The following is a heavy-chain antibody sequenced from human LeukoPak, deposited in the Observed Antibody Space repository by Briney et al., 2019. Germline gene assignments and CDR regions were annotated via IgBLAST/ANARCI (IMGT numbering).Heavy chain of an antibody. V-gene: IGHV1-69*05. D-gene: IGHD2-2*01. CDR1: GGTFSSYA. J-gene: IGHJ4*02. Sequence: SVKVSCKASGGTFSSYAISWVRQAPGQGLEWMGGIIPIFGTANYAQKFQGRVTITRDTSASTAYMELSSLRSEDTAVYYCARGKGRVVPAAVFDYWGRGTLVTVSS. CDR3: ARGKGRVVPAAVFDY. CDR2: IIPIFGTA.